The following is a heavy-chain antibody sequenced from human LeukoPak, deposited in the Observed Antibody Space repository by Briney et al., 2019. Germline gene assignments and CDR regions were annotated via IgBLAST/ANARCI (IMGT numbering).Heavy chain of an antibody. CDR3: ARLVPAATPDSKNRDC. Sequence: SVKVSCKASGGTFSSYTISWVRQAPGQGLEWMGRIIPILGIANYAQKFQGKVTITADKSTSTAYMELSSLRSEDTAVYYCARLVPAATPDSKNRDCWGQGTLVTVSS. CDR1: GGTFSSYT. J-gene: IGHJ4*02. CDR2: IIPILGIA. D-gene: IGHD2-2*01. V-gene: IGHV1-69*02.